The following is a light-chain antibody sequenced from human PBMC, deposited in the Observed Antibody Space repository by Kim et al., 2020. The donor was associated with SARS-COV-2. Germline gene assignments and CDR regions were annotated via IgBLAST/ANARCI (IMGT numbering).Light chain of an antibody. CDR2: SND. CDR3: ATWGDRRVV. J-gene: IGLJ2*01. CDR1: TSNIGSNH. V-gene: IGLV1-44*01. Sequence: QSVLTQPPSASGTPGQRVTIFCLGSTSNIGSNHVFWYQQLPGTAPKLLIYSNDQRPSGVPDRFSGSKSGTSASLAISGLQSEDEADYYCATWGDRRVVFGGGTQLTVL.